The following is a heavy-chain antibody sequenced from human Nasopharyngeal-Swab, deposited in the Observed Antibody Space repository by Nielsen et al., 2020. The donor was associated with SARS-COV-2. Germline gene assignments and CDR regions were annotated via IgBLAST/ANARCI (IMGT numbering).Heavy chain of an antibody. CDR1: GFTFNNYN. V-gene: IGHV3-21*04. J-gene: IGHJ6*04. CDR3: TRPIYCSSTSCSDV. Sequence: GESLKISCAASGFTFNNYNFNWVRQAPGKGLEWVSSISSSSSYIYYADSVKGRFTISRDDSKNTAYLQMNSLKTEDTAVYYCTRPIYCSSTSCSDVWGKGTTVTVSS. CDR2: ISSSSSYI. D-gene: IGHD2-2*01.